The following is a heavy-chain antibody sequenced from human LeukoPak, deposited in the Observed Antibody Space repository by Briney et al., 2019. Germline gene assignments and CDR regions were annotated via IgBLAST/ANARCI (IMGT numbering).Heavy chain of an antibody. V-gene: IGHV3-7*01. CDR2: INQDGSKK. D-gene: IGHD2-21*02. CDR3: AKWGPYCVGDYCPALDS. J-gene: IGHJ4*02. CDR1: RFPFSNYW. Sequence: GGSLRLSCVASRFPFSNYWMSWVRQAPGKGLEWVANINQDGSKKRYADSMKGRFTISRDNAKESLYLQLNSLRAEDTAVYYCAKWGPYCVGDYCPALDSWGPGTLVTVSS.